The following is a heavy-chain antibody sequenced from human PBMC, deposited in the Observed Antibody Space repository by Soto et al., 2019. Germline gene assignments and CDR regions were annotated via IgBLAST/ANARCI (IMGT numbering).Heavy chain of an antibody. D-gene: IGHD3-22*01. Sequence: ASVKVSCKASGGTFSSYAISWVRQAPGQGLEWMGGIIPIFGTANYAQKFQGRVTITADESTSTAYMELSSLRSEDTAVYYCARARRNYYDSSGYSDYFDYWGQGTLVTV. V-gene: IGHV1-69*13. J-gene: IGHJ4*02. CDR1: GGTFSSYA. CDR3: ARARRNYYDSSGYSDYFDY. CDR2: IIPIFGTA.